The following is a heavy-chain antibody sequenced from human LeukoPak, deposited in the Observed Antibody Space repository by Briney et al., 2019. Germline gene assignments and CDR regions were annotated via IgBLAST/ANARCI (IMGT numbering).Heavy chain of an antibody. V-gene: IGHV1-46*01. CDR2: INPSGGST. D-gene: IGHD6-19*01. CDR3: ARVGIAVAGTRYFQH. Sequence: ASVKVSCKASGYTFTSYYMHWVRQAPGQGLEWMGIINPSGGSTSYAQKFQGRVTMTGDTSTSTVYMELSSLRSEDTAAYYCARVGIAVAGTRYFQHWGQGTLVTVSS. CDR1: GYTFTSYY. J-gene: IGHJ1*01.